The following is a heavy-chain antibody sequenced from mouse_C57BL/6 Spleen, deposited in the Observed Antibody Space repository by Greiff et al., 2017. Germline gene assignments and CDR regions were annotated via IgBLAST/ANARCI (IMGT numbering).Heavy chain of an antibody. CDR2: ISDGGSYT. J-gene: IGHJ3*01. Sequence: DVMLVESGGGLVQPGGSLKLSCAVSGFTFSSYAMSWVRQTPEKRLEWVATISDGGSYTYYPYNVKGRFTISRDNAKNNPYLQMSHLKSEDTAMYYCARECYCSIPFSYGGQGTLVTVSA. D-gene: IGHD1-1*01. CDR3: ARECYCSIPFSY. V-gene: IGHV5-4*01. CDR1: GFTFSSYA.